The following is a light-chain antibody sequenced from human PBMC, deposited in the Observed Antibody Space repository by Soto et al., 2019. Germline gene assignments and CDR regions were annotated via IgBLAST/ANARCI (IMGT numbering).Light chain of an antibody. V-gene: IGKV1-33*01. J-gene: IGKJ1*01. CDR1: QDISNS. CDR2: DAS. Sequence: DIQMTQSPSSLSASVGDRVTITCQAGQDISNSLNWYQHKPGKAPKLLIYDASSLETGVPSRFGGSGSGTEFTLSISSLQPDDSASYYCQQYNSYSKTFGQGTKVDIK. CDR3: QQYNSYSKT.